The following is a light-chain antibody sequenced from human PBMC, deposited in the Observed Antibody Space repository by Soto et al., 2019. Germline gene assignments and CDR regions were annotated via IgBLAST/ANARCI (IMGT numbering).Light chain of an antibody. V-gene: IGLV2-14*01. CDR2: EVS. CDR1: NSDVGIYDF. J-gene: IGLJ1*01. Sequence: QPALTQPASVSGTPGQSITISCTGSNSDVGIYDFVSWYQHHPGRAPKLIVSEVSHRPSGVSNRFSGSKSGNTASLTISGLQSEDEADYYCISYTSDDVRYVFGTGTKLTVL. CDR3: ISYTSDDVRYV.